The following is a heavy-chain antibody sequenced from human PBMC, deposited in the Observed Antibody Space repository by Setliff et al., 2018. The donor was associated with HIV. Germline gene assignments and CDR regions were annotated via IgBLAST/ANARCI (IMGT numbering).Heavy chain of an antibody. CDR2: IYCSGRT. D-gene: IGHD3-22*01. Sequence: SETLSLTCTVSGGSISSSSYYWGWIRQSPGKGLEWIGNIYCSGRTDYNPSLKSRVTISVDTSKEQFSLKLSSVTAADTAMYYCSLGSSGYPFDHWGQGTLVTVSS. CDR3: SLGSSGYPFDH. V-gene: IGHV4-39*07. J-gene: IGHJ4*02. CDR1: GGSISSSSYY.